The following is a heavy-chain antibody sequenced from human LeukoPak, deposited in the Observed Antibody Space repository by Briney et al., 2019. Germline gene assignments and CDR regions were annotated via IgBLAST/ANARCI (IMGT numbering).Heavy chain of an antibody. CDR1: GYTFTGYH. CDR3: ARSFIAAAGPEYYYYGMDV. Sequence: GASVKVSCKASGYTFTGYHMHWVRQAPGQGLEWMGIINPSGGSTSYAQKFQGRVTMTRDTSTSTVYMELSSLRSEDTAVYYCARSFIAAAGPEYYYYGMDVWGQGTTVTVSS. CDR2: INPSGGST. V-gene: IGHV1-46*01. J-gene: IGHJ6*02. D-gene: IGHD6-13*01.